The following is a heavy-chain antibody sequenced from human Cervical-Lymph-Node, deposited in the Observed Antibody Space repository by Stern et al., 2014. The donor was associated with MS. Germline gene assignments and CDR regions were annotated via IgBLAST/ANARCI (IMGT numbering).Heavy chain of an antibody. Sequence: QVQLVESGGGVVQPGRSLRLSCAASGFTFSSYGMHWVRQAPGKGLEWVAVIWSDGSNKYYADSVKGRFTISRDNSQNTLYLQMNSLRAEDTAVYCCATAEEDYDIWTGGRPYYYYGMDVWGQGTTVTVSS. V-gene: IGHV3-33*01. CDR3: ATAEEDYDIWTGGRPYYYYGMDV. CDR2: IWSDGSNK. CDR1: GFTFSSYG. J-gene: IGHJ6*02. D-gene: IGHD3-9*01.